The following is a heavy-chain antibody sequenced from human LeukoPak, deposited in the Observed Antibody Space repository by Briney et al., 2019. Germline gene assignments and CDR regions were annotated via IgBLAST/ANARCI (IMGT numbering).Heavy chain of an antibody. V-gene: IGHV3-21*01. CDR2: ISSSSSYI. Sequence: GGSLRLSCAASGFTFSSYSMNWVREAPGKGLEWVSSISSSSSYIYYADSVKGRFTISRDDAKNSLYLQMNSLRAEDTAVYYCARDYYGSGRGPFDYWGQGTLVTVSS. CDR1: GFTFSSYS. CDR3: ARDYYGSGRGPFDY. J-gene: IGHJ4*02. D-gene: IGHD3-10*01.